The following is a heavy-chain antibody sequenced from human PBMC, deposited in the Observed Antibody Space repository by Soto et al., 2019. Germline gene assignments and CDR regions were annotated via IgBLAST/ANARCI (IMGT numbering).Heavy chain of an antibody. CDR2: ISSSGSTI. Sequence: GRSRRLSFAASGLTLSSFEMNWVRQAPGKRLEWVSYISSSGSTIYYADSVKGRFTISRDNAKNSLYLQMNSQRVEDTSVYYSVSQQAVWHYNCFDSWGQGTLVTVSS. D-gene: IGHD2-8*01. CDR1: GLTLSSFE. CDR3: VSQQAVWHYNCFDS. J-gene: IGHJ5*01. V-gene: IGHV3-48*03.